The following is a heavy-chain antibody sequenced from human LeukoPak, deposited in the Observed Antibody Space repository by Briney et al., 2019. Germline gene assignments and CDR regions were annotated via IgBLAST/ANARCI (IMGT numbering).Heavy chain of an antibody. D-gene: IGHD6-19*01. CDR2: IYYSGST. CDR1: GGSISSYY. V-gene: IGHV4-59*01. J-gene: IGHJ4*02. Sequence: PSETLSLTCTVSGGSISSYYWSWIRHPPGKGLEWIGYIYYSGSTNYNPSLKSRVTISVDTSKNQFSLKLSSVTAADTAVYYCARVGIAVAGIFDYWGQGTLVTVSS. CDR3: ARVGIAVAGIFDY.